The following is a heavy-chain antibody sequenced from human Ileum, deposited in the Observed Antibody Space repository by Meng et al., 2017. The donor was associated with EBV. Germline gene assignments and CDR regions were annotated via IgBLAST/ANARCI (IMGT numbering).Heavy chain of an antibody. CDR2: VYHRGDT. D-gene: IGHD1-7*01. CDR1: GDSISSDIW. V-gene: IGHV4-4*02. CDR3: GRDQGRELINH. Sequence: QRQLREPGPGLVKPSGPLPPTCPVSGDSISSDIWWSWVRQPPGKGLEWIGEVYHRGDTNYNPSLKSRVDISVDKSKNQFYLSLFSVTAADTAVYYCGRDQGRELINHWGQGTLVTVSS. J-gene: IGHJ4*02.